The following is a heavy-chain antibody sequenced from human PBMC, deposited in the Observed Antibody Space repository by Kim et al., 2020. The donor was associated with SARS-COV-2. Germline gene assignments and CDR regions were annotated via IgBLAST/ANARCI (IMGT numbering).Heavy chain of an antibody. CDR2: IIPILGIA. V-gene: IGHV1-69*02. CDR3: APGYGDRPEGMDV. CDR1: GGTFSSYT. D-gene: IGHD4-17*01. J-gene: IGHJ6*02. Sequence: SVKVSCKASGGTFSSYTISWVRQAPGQGLEWMGRIIPILGIANYAQKFQGRVTITADKSTSTAYMELSSLRSEDTAVYYCAPGYGDRPEGMDVWGQGTTVTVSS.